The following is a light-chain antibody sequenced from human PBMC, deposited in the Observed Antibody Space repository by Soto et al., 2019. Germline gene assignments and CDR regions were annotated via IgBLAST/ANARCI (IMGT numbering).Light chain of an antibody. V-gene: IGKV1-17*01. CDR3: LQHNSYRWT. Sequence: DIQMTQSPSSLSSSVGDIVTITCRASQTISTWLAWHQQKPGKAPKLLIYAASSLQSGVPSRFSGSGSGTDFTLTISSLQPEDFATYYCLQHNSYRWTFGQGTKVDIK. CDR1: QTISTW. J-gene: IGKJ1*01. CDR2: AAS.